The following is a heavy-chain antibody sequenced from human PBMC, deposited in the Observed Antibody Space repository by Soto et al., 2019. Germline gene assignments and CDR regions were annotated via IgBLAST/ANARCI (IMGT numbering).Heavy chain of an antibody. CDR2: INTSGRST. D-gene: IGHD1-26*01. V-gene: IGHV3-74*01. CDR3: ATSGSYYEFDY. Sequence: GGSLRLSCAASGFTFSDYWMHWVRQAPGKGLVWVSRINTSGRSTNYADSVKGRFSTSRDNAKNTLYLQMNSLRAEDTAVYYCATSGSYYEFDYWGQGTLVTVSS. CDR1: GFTFSDYW. J-gene: IGHJ4*02.